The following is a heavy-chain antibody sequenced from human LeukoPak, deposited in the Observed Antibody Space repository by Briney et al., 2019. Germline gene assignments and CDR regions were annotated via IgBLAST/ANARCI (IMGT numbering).Heavy chain of an antibody. CDR1: GFTFSTHW. Sequence: GGSLRLSCAASGFTFSTHWMTWVRQAPGKGLEWVANIKEDGTEKYYVDSVKGRFTISRDNAKNLVYLQMNSLGAEDTAVYFCVSTPNPNYLDYWGQGALVTVSS. V-gene: IGHV3-7*01. CDR2: IKEDGTEK. CDR3: VSTPNPNYLDY. J-gene: IGHJ4*02.